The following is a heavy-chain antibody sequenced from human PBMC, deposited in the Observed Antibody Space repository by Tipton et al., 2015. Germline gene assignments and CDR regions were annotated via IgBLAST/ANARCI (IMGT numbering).Heavy chain of an antibody. D-gene: IGHD6-13*01. CDR1: AFPFTSYD. Sequence: QSGDEVKKPGASVKLSCKASAFPFTSYDINWVRQATGQGLEWVGWMNPNSGKTGYAQNFHGRVTMTRNTSTSTTYMELSSLRSEDTAVYYCATSSSRTLRDYYGMDVWGQGTTVTVSS. CDR2: MNPNSGKT. CDR3: ATSSSRTLRDYYGMDV. V-gene: IGHV1-8*01. J-gene: IGHJ6*02.